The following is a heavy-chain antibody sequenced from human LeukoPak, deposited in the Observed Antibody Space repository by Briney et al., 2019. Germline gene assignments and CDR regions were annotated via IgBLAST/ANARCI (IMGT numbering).Heavy chain of an antibody. Sequence: SETLSLTCTVSGGSVSSYYWSWIRRPPGRGLEWIAYLSHSGSSDSNPSLTSRVTTLVDTSKNQFSLKLTSVTAADTAVYYCARARDGHINNWFDPWGQGTLVTVSS. CDR3: ARARDGHINNWFDP. J-gene: IGHJ5*02. CDR1: GGSVSSYY. D-gene: IGHD5-24*01. CDR2: LSHSGSS. V-gene: IGHV4-59*02.